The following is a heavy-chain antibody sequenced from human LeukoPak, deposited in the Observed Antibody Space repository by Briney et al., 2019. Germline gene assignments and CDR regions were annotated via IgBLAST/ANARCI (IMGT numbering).Heavy chain of an antibody. CDR3: AREIGGILVFDY. D-gene: IGHD5-18*01. CDR2: MNPNSGDS. CDR1: GYKFTGYY. J-gene: IGHJ4*02. V-gene: IGHV1-2*02. Sequence: GASVKVSCKASGYKFTGYYMHWVRQAPGQGREWMGWMNPNSGDSHHAQKFQGRVTMTRDTSISTAYMELSRLRSDDTAVYYCAREIGGILVFDYWGQGTLVTVSS.